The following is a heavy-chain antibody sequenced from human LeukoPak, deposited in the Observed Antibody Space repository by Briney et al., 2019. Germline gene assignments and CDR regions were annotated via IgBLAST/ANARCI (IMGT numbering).Heavy chain of an antibody. D-gene: IGHD3-22*01. CDR3: ARRTSSGYTIDY. J-gene: IGHJ4*02. V-gene: IGHV3-48*04. CDR2: ISSSGSTI. CDR1: GFTFSSYS. Sequence: GGSLRLSCAASGFTFSSYSMNWVRQAPGKGLEWVSYISSSGSTIYYADSVKGRFTISRDNAKNSLYLQMNSLRAEDTAVYYCARRTSSGYTIDYWGQGTLVTVSS.